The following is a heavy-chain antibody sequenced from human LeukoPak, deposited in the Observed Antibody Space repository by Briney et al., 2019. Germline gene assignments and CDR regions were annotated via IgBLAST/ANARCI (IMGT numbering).Heavy chain of an antibody. CDR2: IYYSGST. CDR3: ARTPRRSDHFDI. CDR1: GGSISSYY. D-gene: IGHD2-15*01. Sequence: SETLSLTCTVSGGSISSYYWSWIRQPPGKGLDWIGYIYYSGSTNYNPSLKSRVTISVDTSKNQFSLKLSSVTAADTAVYYCARTPRRSDHFDIWGQGTMVTVSS. V-gene: IGHV4-59*01. J-gene: IGHJ3*02.